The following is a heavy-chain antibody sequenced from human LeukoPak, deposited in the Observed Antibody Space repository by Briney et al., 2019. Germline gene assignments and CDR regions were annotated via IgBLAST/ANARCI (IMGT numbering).Heavy chain of an antibody. CDR2: IYHSGNT. V-gene: IGHV4-39*07. Sequence: SETLSLTCTVSGDSISSSSYYWGWIRQPPGKGLEWIGYIYHSGNTYYNPSLKSRVTISVDKSKNQFSLKLSSVTAADTAVYYCARAEFSSSPLDSWGQGTLVTVSS. CDR1: GDSISSSSYY. CDR3: ARAEFSSSPLDS. J-gene: IGHJ4*02. D-gene: IGHD6-6*01.